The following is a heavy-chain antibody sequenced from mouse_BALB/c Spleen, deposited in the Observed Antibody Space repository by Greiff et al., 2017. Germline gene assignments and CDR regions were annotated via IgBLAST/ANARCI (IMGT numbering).Heavy chain of an antibody. CDR2: ISSGSSTI. CDR1: GFTFSSFG. V-gene: IGHV5-17*02. D-gene: IGHD6-1*01. Sequence: EVQVVESGGGLVQPGGSRKLSCAASGFTFSSFGMHWVRQAPEKGLEWVAYISSGSSTIYYADTVKGRFTISRDNPKNTLFLQMTSLRSEDTAMYYCARSAGGYFDVWGAGTTVTVSS. J-gene: IGHJ1*01. CDR3: ARSAGGYFDV.